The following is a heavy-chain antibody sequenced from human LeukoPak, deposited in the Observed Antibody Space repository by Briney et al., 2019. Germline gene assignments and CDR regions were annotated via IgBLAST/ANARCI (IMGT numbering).Heavy chain of an antibody. CDR1: GFTFSSYA. D-gene: IGHD5-24*01. V-gene: IGHV3-23*01. CDR2: ISGSGGST. J-gene: IGHJ5*02. CDR3: ARGDKRLSWFDP. Sequence: GGSLRLSCAASGFTFSSYAMSWVRQAPGKGLEWVSAISGSGGSTYYADSVKGRFTISRDNAKNSLYLQMNSLRAEDTAVYYCARGDKRLSWFDPWGQGTLVTVSS.